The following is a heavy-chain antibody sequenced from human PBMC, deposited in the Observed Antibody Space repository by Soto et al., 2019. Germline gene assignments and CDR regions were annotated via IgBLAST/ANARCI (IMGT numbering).Heavy chain of an antibody. J-gene: IGHJ4*02. D-gene: IGHD1-1*01. CDR2: FTGGHGKT. Sequence: EVQLGESGGGSVQPGGSLKLSCGVSGFNIPDYGVTWVRQPPGKGLEWVSGFTGGHGKTFYADSVRGRFTLSREDSRNMVYLQMDSLRVEDTAVYYCTRWNGFGDSWGQGTLVTVAS. CDR3: TRWNGFGDS. CDR1: GFNIPDYG. V-gene: IGHV3-23*04.